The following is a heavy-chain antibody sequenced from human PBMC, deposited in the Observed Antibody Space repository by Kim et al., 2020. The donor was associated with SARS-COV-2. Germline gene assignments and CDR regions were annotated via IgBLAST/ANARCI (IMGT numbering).Heavy chain of an antibody. D-gene: IGHD1-26*01. V-gene: IGHV4-39*07. J-gene: IGHJ6*01. CDR2: IYYSGST. Sequence: SETLSLTCTVSGGSISSSSYYWGWIRQPPGKGLEWIGSIYYSGSTYYNPSLKSRVTISVDTSKNQFSLKLSSVTAADTAVYYCARDRSVGANYYYYYGM. CDR3: ARDRSVGANYYYYYGM. CDR1: GGSISSSSYY.